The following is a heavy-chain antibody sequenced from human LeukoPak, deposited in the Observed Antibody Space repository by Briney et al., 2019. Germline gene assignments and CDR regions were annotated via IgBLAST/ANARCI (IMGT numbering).Heavy chain of an antibody. J-gene: IGHJ3*02. CDR3: ARDLRHIVVVPAAIRGSRHAFDI. CDR1: GFTFSSYS. Sequence: GGSLRLSCAASGFTFSSYSMNWVRQAPGKGLEWVSSISSSSSYIYYADSVKGRFTISRDNAKNSLYLQMNSLRAEGTAVYYCARDLRHIVVVPAAIRGSRHAFDIWGQGTMVTVSS. CDR2: ISSSSSYI. V-gene: IGHV3-21*01. D-gene: IGHD2-2*02.